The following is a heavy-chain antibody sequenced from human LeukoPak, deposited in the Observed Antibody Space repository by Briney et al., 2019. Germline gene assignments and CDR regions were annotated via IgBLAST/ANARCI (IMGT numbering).Heavy chain of an antibody. J-gene: IGHJ4*02. CDR1: GFTFSSYW. CDR2: IKQDGSEK. CDR3: AKDIGSSGWYHFDY. D-gene: IGHD6-19*01. Sequence: PGGSLRLSCAASGFTFSSYWMSWVRQAPGKGLEWVANIKQDGSEKYYVDSVKGRFTISRDNAKNSLYLQMNSLRAEDTAVYYCAKDIGSSGWYHFDYWGQGTLVTVSS. V-gene: IGHV3-7*01.